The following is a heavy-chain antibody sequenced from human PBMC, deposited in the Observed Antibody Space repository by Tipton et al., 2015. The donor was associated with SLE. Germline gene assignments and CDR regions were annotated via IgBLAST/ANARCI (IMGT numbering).Heavy chain of an antibody. CDR1: GGSISSSSYY. V-gene: IGHV4-39*07. Sequence: TLSLTCTVSGGSISSSSYYWGWIRQPPGKGLEWIGSIYYSGSTYYNPSLKSRVTISVDTSKNQFSLNLSSLTAADTAVYYCATLVPDGESGVIPGDYWSQGTLVTVSS. CDR3: ATLVPDGESGVIPGDY. J-gene: IGHJ4*02. D-gene: IGHD2-15*01. CDR2: IYYSGST.